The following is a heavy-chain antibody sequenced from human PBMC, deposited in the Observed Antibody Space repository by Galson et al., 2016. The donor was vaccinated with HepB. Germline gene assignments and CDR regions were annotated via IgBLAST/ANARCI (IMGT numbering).Heavy chain of an antibody. V-gene: IGHV5-10-1*01. J-gene: IGHJ6*03. CDR1: GYDFTNYW. CDR2: IDPFDSYT. Sequence: QSGAEVKKPGESLRISCQGSGYDFTNYWLTWVRQMPGKGLEWMGRIDPFDSYTNYSPSFQGHVTISTDKSISTAYLQWSSLTASDSVMYYCARHGIGYRGGIDDYLYDREVWSKGTTVTVAS. CDR3: ARHGIGYRGGIDDYLYDREV. D-gene: IGHD5-12*01.